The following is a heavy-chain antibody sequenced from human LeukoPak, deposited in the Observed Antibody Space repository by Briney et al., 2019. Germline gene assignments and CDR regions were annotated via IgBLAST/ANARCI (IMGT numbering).Heavy chain of an antibody. J-gene: IGHJ4*02. CDR3: ARDGSGGSFDY. CDR2: IWYDGSNK. D-gene: IGHD2-15*01. V-gene: IGHV3-33*01. Sequence: PGRSLRLSCAVSGLTFSRYGVHWVRQAPSKWLEWVAVIWYDGSNKYYADSVKGRFTISRDNSKNTLYLQMTSLRAEDTAVYYCARDGSGGSFDYWGQGTVVTVSS. CDR1: GLTFSRYG.